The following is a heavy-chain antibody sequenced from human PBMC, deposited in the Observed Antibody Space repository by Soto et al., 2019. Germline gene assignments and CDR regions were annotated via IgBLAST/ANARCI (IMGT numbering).Heavy chain of an antibody. J-gene: IGHJ5*02. Sequence: SETLSLTCAVYGGSFSGYYWSGIRQPPGKGLEWIGEINHSGSANHNPSLKSRVTISVDTSKNQFSPKLSSVTAADTAVYYCARGPPRSGWFDPWGQGTLVAVSS. CDR3: ARGPPRSGWFDP. V-gene: IGHV4-34*01. CDR1: GGSFSGYY. CDR2: INHSGSA.